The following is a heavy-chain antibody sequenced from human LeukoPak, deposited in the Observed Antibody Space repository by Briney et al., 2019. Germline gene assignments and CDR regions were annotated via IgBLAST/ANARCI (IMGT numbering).Heavy chain of an antibody. CDR3: AKDSSVYYYDSRNFDY. V-gene: IGHV3-48*01. CDR2: ISSSSYTI. CDR1: GFSFSTSN. D-gene: IGHD3-22*01. Sequence: PGGSLRLSCAASGFSFSTSNMNWVRQAPGKGLEWVSYISSSSYTIYYADSVKGRVTISRDNSKNTLYLQMNSLRAEDTAVYYCAKDSSVYYYDSRNFDYWGQGTLVTVSS. J-gene: IGHJ4*02.